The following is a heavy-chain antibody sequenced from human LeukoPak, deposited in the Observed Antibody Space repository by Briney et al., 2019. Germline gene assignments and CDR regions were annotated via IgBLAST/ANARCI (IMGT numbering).Heavy chain of an antibody. J-gene: IGHJ4*02. CDR2: IYYTGST. V-gene: IGHV4-39*01. CDR1: GGSISSSSYY. D-gene: IGHD3-22*01. CDR3: ARLLYDSRGYYYFDY. Sequence: PSETLSLTCTVSGGSISSSSYYWGWIRRPPGRGWEGIGRIYYTGSTYDHPSLKSRVTISVDTSKNQVSLKLSSVTAADTAVYYCARLLYDSRGYYYFDYWGQGTLVTVSS.